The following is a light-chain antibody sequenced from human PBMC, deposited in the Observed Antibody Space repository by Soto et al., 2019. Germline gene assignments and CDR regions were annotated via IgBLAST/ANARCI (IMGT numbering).Light chain of an antibody. CDR1: QSLLHSNGYNY. J-gene: IGKJ1*01. Sequence: EIVMTQSPLTLTVTPGEPASISCRSSQSLLHSNGYNYFDWYLQKAGQSPQVLIYLGSHRASGVPDRFSGSGSGTDFTLEISRVEAEDVGVYYCMQALQVPWTFGQGTKVEIK. V-gene: IGKV2-28*01. CDR3: MQALQVPWT. CDR2: LGS.